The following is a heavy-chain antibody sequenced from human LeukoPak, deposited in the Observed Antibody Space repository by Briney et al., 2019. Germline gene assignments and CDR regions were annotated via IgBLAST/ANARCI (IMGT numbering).Heavy chain of an antibody. V-gene: IGHV4-59*08. Sequence: SETLSLTCTVSGGSISSYYWSWIRQPPGKGLEWIGYILYSGNTNYNPSLKSRVTMSVDTSKNQFSLKMTSVTAADTAVYYCAREVVVVVTTIPTLYYMDVWGEGTTVTVSS. D-gene: IGHD2-21*02. CDR1: GGSISSYY. J-gene: IGHJ6*03. CDR3: AREVVVVVTTIPTLYYMDV. CDR2: ILYSGNT.